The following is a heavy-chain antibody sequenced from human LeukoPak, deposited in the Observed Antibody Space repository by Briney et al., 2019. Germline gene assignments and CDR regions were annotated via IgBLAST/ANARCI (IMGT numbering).Heavy chain of an antibody. CDR3: ARDMELWLFNYYYYYMDV. CDR2: INSDGSST. CDR1: GFTVSSYW. J-gene: IGHJ6*03. D-gene: IGHD5-18*01. V-gene: IGHV3-74*01. Sequence: GSLRLSCAASGFTVSSYWMHWVRHAPGKGLVWVSRINSDGSSTTYADSVKGRFTISRDNAKNTLYLQMNSLRAEDTAVYYCARDMELWLFNYYYYYMDVWGKGTTVTVSS.